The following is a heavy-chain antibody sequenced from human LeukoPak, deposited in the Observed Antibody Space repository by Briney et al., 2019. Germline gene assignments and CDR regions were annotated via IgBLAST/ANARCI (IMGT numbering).Heavy chain of an antibody. D-gene: IGHD5-18*01. J-gene: IGHJ5*02. V-gene: IGHV4-34*01. CDR1: GGSFSGYY. CDR2: INHSGST. CDR3: ARGLVIQLRGRRFDP. Sequence: PSETLSLTCAVYGGSFSGYYWSWIRQPPGKGLEWIGEINHSGSTNYNPSLKSRVTMSVDTSKNQFSLKLSSVTAADTAVYYCARGLVIQLRGRRFDPWGQGTLVTVSS.